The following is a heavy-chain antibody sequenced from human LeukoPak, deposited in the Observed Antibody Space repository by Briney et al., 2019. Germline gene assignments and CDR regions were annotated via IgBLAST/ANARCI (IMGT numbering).Heavy chain of an antibody. CDR3: AAKPVYDSSGQDQIDY. Sequence: SVKVSCKASGGTFSSYAISWVRQAPGQGLEWMGGIIPIFGTANYAQKFQGRVTITADESTSTAYMELSSLRSEDTAVYYCAAKPVYDSSGQDQIDYWGQGTLVTVSS. J-gene: IGHJ4*02. CDR1: GGTFSSYA. V-gene: IGHV1-69*13. D-gene: IGHD3-22*01. CDR2: IIPIFGTA.